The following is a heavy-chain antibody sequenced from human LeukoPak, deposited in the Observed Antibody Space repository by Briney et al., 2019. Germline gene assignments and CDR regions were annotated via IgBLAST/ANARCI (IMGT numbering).Heavy chain of an antibody. D-gene: IGHD5-12*01. CDR1: GFTFSSYA. Sequence: GSLRLSCAASGFTFSSYAMHWVRQAPGKGLEWVAVISYDGSNKYYADSVKGRFTISRDNSKNTLYLQMNSLRAEDTAVYYCARDARVATISRGHRADYFDYWGQGTLVTVSS. J-gene: IGHJ4*02. CDR2: ISYDGSNK. V-gene: IGHV3-30*01. CDR3: ARDARVATISRGHRADYFDY.